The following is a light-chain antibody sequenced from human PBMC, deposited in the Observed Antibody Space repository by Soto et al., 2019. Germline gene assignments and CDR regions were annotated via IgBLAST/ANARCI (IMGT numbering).Light chain of an antibody. CDR3: MQGLQPFT. V-gene: IGKV2-28*01. Sequence: DIVLTQSPLSLPVTPGEPASISCRSSQSLLHRNGQNYLDWYVQKPGQSPQLLIYLGSNRASGVPDRFSGSGSGTDFTLKISRVEAEDVGVYYCMQGLQPFTFGPGTKVDIK. CDR2: LGS. CDR1: QSLLHRNGQNY. J-gene: IGKJ3*01.